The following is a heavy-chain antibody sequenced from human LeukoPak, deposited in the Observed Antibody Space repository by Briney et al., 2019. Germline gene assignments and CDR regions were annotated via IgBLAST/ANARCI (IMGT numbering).Heavy chain of an antibody. J-gene: IGHJ4*02. V-gene: IGHV3-7*01. D-gene: IGHD2-21*01. CDR3: ARDLEGHICYFDY. Sequence: GGSLRLSCAAFGFTFSSYWMSWVRQAPGKGLEWVANIKQDGSEKYYVDSVKGRFTISRDNAKNSLYLQMNSLRAEDTAVYYCARDLEGHICYFDYWGQGTLVTVSS. CDR2: IKQDGSEK. CDR1: GFTFSSYW.